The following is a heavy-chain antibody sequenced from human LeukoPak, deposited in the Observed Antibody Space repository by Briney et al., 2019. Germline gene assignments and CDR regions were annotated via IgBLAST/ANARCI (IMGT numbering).Heavy chain of an antibody. V-gene: IGHV1-2*02. CDR2: INPNSGGT. CDR3: ARDVEAAAGTKLDY. D-gene: IGHD6-13*01. J-gene: IGHJ4*02. CDR1: GYTFTGYY. Sequence: ASVKASCKASGYTFTGYYMHWVRQAPGQGLEWMGWINPNSGGTNYAQKFQGRVTMTRDTSISTAYMELSRLRSDDTAVYYCARDVEAAAGTKLDYWGQGTLVTVSS.